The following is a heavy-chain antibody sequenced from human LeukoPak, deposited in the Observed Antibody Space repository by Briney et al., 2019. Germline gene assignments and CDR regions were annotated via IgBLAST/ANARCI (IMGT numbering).Heavy chain of an antibody. Sequence: PGGSLRLSCAASGFTFSSFVMSWVRQAPGQGLEWVSGISGNGGTTYCADSVKSRFTISRDNSKSTLYLQMNSLRVEDTAVYYCAKRHSSGYYSLDAFDIWGQGTMVIVSS. V-gene: IGHV3-23*01. D-gene: IGHD3-22*01. CDR3: AKRHSSGYYSLDAFDI. J-gene: IGHJ3*02. CDR1: GFTFSSFV. CDR2: ISGNGGTT.